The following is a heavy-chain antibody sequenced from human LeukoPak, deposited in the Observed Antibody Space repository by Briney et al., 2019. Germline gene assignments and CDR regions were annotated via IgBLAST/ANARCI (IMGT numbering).Heavy chain of an antibody. D-gene: IGHD2-21*01. V-gene: IGHV3-66*01. J-gene: IGHJ4*02. CDR3: ARGGFRYYFDY. CDR1: GFTVSSNY. CDR2: IYSGGST. Sequence: GGSLRLSCAASGFTVSSNYMTWVRQAPGKGLEWVSVIYSGGSTYYADSVKGRFTISRDNSKNTLYLQMNSLRAEDTAVYYCARGGFRYYFDYWGQGTLVTVSS.